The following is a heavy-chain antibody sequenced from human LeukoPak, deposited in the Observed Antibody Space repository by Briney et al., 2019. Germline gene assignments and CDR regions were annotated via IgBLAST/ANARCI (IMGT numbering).Heavy chain of an antibody. J-gene: IGHJ1*01. V-gene: IGHV1-69*13. CDR1: GGTFSSYA. D-gene: IGHD4-17*01. CDR2: IIPIFGTA. CDR3: AIYDYGDYVYGYFQH. Sequence: SVKVSCKASGGTFSSYAISWVRQAPGQGLEWMGGIIPIFGTANYAQKFQGRVTITADESTSTAYMELSSLGSEDTAVYYCAIYDYGDYVYGYFQHWGQGTLVTVSS.